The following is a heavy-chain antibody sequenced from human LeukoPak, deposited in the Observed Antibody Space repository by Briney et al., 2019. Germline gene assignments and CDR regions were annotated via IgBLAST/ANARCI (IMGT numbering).Heavy chain of an antibody. CDR2: INPNSGGT. CDR3: ARVVAATWAFDI. CDR1: GYTFTSYG. Sequence: ASVKVSCKASGYTFTSYGINWVRQAPGQGLEWMGWINPNSGGTNYAQKFQGRVTMTRDTSISTAYMELSRLRSDDTAVYYCARVVAATWAFDIWGQGTMVTVSS. V-gene: IGHV1-2*02. D-gene: IGHD2-15*01. J-gene: IGHJ3*02.